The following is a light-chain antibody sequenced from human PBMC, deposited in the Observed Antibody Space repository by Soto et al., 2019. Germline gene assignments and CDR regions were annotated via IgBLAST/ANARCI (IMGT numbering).Light chain of an antibody. J-gene: IGLJ2*01. V-gene: IGLV1-51*01. Sequence: QSVLTQPPSVSAAPGQKVTISCSGSSSNIGNNYVSWYQQFAGTAPKLLIYANDNRPPGTPDRFSGSKSGTSATLGITGLQTGDEADYYCGTWDSSLSAVVFGGGTKLTVL. CDR1: SSNIGNNY. CDR3: GTWDSSLSAVV. CDR2: AND.